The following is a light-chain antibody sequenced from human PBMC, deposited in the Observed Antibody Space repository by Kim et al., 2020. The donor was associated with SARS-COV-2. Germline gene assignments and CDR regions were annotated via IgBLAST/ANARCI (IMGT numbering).Light chain of an antibody. CDR1: DGHSSYA. J-gene: IGLJ3*02. CDR2: LNSDGRH. Sequence: QPVLTQSPSASASLGASVRLTCTLSDGHSSYAIAWHQQQPEKGPRYLMKLNSDGRHSRGDGIPDRFSGSSAGSERYLTISSLQSEDEADYYCQTWGSGMGVFGGGTQLTVL. V-gene: IGLV4-69*02. CDR3: QTWGSGMGV.